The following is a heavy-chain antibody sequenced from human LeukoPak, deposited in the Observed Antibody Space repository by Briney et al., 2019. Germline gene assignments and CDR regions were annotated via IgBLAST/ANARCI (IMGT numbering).Heavy chain of an antibody. D-gene: IGHD3-16*01. CDR3: ARVIGGIMLNWFDP. J-gene: IGHJ5*02. CDR2: MNPNSGNT. V-gene: IGHV1-8*01. CDR1: GYTFTSYD. Sequence: ASVKASCKASGYTFTSYDVNWVRQATGQGLEWMGWMNPNSGNTGYAQKFQGRVTMTRNTSISTAYMELSSLRSEDTAVYYCARVIGGIMLNWFDPWGQGTLVTVSS.